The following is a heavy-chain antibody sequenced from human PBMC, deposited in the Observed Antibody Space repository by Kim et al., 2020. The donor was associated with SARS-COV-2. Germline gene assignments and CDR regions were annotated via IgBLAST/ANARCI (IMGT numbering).Heavy chain of an antibody. D-gene: IGHD6-6*01. CDR3: VCPAQYSNSWADY. Sequence: GGSLRLSCAASGFTFSPFEMNWVRQAPGKGLEWVAFISGSANKIYYADSVKGRFTITRDNAKNSLYLQMTSLRVEDTAVYYCVCPAQYSNSWADYWGQGTLVTV. CDR2: ISGSANKI. J-gene: IGHJ4*02. V-gene: IGHV3-48*03. CDR1: GFTFSPFE.